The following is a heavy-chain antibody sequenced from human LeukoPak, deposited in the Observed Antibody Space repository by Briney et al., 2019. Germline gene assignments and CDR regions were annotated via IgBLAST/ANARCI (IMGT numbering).Heavy chain of an antibody. CDR2: IYSNGST. CDR3: ASALEEYYYDSSGYPIEV. J-gene: IGHJ4*02. CDR1: GCSISSYY. V-gene: IGHV4-4*07. D-gene: IGHD3-22*01. Sequence: PSETLSLTCTVSGCSISSYYWSWIRQPAGKGLEWIGRIYSNGSTNYNPSLKSRLTITVDTSNNQFYLKLSSVTAADTAVYYCASALEEYYYDSSGYPIEVWGQGTLVTVSS.